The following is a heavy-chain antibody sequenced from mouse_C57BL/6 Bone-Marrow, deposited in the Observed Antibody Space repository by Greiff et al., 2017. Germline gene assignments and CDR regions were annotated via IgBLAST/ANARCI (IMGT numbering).Heavy chain of an antibody. CDR3: TRDGGFAY. Sequence: LKQSGAELVRPGASVKLSCTASGFNIKDDYMHWVKQRPEQGLEWIGWIDPENGDTEYASKFQGTATITADTSSNTAYLQPSSLTSEDTAVYYCTRDGGFAYWGQGTLVTVSA. CDR2: IDPENGDT. CDR1: GFNIKDDY. V-gene: IGHV14-4*01. D-gene: IGHD3-3*01. J-gene: IGHJ3*01.